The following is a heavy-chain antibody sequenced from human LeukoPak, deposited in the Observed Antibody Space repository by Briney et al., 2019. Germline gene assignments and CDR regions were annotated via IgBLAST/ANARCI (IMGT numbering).Heavy chain of an antibody. Sequence: SETLSLTCTVSGGSISSGGYYWSWLRQHPGKGLEWIGYNYYSGSTYYNPSLKSRVTITVDTSKNQFYLKLSSVTAADTAVYYCARSQRIAARRYYYYGMDVWGQGTTVTVSS. J-gene: IGHJ6*02. D-gene: IGHD6-6*01. V-gene: IGHV4-31*03. CDR3: ARSQRIAARRYYYYGMDV. CDR2: NYYSGST. CDR1: GGSISSGGYY.